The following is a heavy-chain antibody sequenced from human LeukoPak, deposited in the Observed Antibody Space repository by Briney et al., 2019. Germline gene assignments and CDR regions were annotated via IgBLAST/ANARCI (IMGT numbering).Heavy chain of an antibody. D-gene: IGHD2-15*01. CDR2: IYYSGST. J-gene: IGHJ4*02. CDR3: ARVDRWWPDY. CDR1: GGSISSSSYY. V-gene: IGHV4-39*07. Sequence: SETLSLTCTVSGGSISSSSYYWGWIRQPPGKGLEWIGSIYYSGSTYYNPSLKSRVTISVDTSKNQFSLKLSSVTAADTAVYYCARVDRWWPDYWGQGTLVTVSS.